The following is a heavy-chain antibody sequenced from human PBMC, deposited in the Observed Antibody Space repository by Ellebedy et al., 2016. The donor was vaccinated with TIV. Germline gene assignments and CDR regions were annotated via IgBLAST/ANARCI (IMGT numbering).Heavy chain of an antibody. V-gene: IGHV4-39*01. Sequence: PSETLSLTCTVSGGSVSSSDFWAWIRPPPGKGLAWIGSMHFTENTHDNPSLRRRVTMSVNTAKNQFSLKVTSVTAADTAVYYCARFHYYDSSGFYVDAFDVWGQGTMVTVSS. CDR2: MHFTENT. CDR3: ARFHYYDSSGFYVDAFDV. D-gene: IGHD3-22*01. CDR1: GGSVSSSDF. J-gene: IGHJ3*01.